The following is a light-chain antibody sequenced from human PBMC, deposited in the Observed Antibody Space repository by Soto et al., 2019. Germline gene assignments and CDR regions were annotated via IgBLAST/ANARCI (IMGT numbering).Light chain of an antibody. CDR1: QSVSSN. Sequence: EIVMTQSPATLSVSPGESATLSCRASQSVSSNLAWYQQKPGQAPRLLIYGASTRATGIPDRFSGSGSGAEFTLTISSLRSEDLAVYYCQQYNNWPRTFGQGTKVEIK. CDR2: GAS. J-gene: IGKJ1*01. V-gene: IGKV3-15*01. CDR3: QQYNNWPRT.